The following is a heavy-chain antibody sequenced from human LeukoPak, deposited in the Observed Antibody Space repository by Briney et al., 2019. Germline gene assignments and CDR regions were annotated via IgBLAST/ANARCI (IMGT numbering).Heavy chain of an antibody. CDR1: GFTFSSYS. J-gene: IGHJ4*02. Sequence: PGGSLRLSCAASGFTFSSYSMNWVRQAPGKGLEWVANIKQDGSEKYYVDSVKGRFTISRDNAKNSLYLQMNSLRAEDTAVYYCARAPFMTLKPTYFDYWGQGTLVTVSS. V-gene: IGHV3-7*01. D-gene: IGHD1-14*01. CDR3: ARAPFMTLKPTYFDY. CDR2: IKQDGSEK.